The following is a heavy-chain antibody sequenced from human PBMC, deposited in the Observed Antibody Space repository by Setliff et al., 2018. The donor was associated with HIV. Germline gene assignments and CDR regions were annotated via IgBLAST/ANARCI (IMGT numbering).Heavy chain of an antibody. V-gene: IGHV4-39*07. J-gene: IGHJ5*02. CDR2: VNQYGST. D-gene: IGHD3-16*02. Sequence: PSETLSLTCIVSGGSISSTSYYWSWVRQPPGRGLEWIGEVNQYGSTNYNPSLKRRLTMSADTSKNQFSLKLTSVPAADTGVYYRARLAMRGVIGDPNWFDPWGQGTLVTVS. CDR3: ARLAMRGVIGDPNWFDP. CDR1: GGSISSTSYY.